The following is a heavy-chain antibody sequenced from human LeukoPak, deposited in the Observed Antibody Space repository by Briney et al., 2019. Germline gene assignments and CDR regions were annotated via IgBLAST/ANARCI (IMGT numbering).Heavy chain of an antibody. Sequence: SETLSLTCTVSGGSISSYYWSWIRQPPGKGLEWIGYIYYSGSTNYNPSLKSRVTISVDTSKNQFSLKLSSVTAADTAVYYCARGYCSGGSCYQPFDYWGQGTLVTVSS. CDR1: GGSISSYY. CDR3: ARGYCSGGSCYQPFDY. V-gene: IGHV4-59*08. CDR2: IYYSGST. J-gene: IGHJ4*02. D-gene: IGHD2-15*01.